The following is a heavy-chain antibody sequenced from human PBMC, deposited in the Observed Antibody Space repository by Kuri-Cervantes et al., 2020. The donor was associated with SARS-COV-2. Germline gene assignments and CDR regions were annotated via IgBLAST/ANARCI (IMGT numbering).Heavy chain of an antibody. CDR1: GFTFSSYA. V-gene: IGHV3-23*01. J-gene: IGHJ6*03. CDR3: AKQYYDFWSGYSRYYYYMDV. CDR2: ISGSGGST. Sequence: GESLKISCAASGFTFSSYAMSWVRQAPGKGLEWVSAISGSGGSTYYADSVKGRFTISRDNSKNTLYLQMNSLRAEDTAVYYCAKQYYDFWSGYSRYYYYMDVWGKGTTVTVSS. D-gene: IGHD3-3*01.